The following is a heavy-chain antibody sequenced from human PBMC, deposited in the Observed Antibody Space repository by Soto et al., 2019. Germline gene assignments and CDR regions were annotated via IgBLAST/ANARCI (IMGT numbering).Heavy chain of an antibody. J-gene: IGHJ4*02. V-gene: IGHV2-5*02. CDR3: AHRPSYCSGGSCYSGFDY. D-gene: IGHD2-15*01. CDR1: GFSLSTSGVG. Sequence: QITLKESGPTLVKPTQTLTLTCTFSGFSLSTSGVGVGWIRQPPGKALEWLALIYWDDDKRYSPSLKIRLTITKDPSQHQVVLTMTDMDPVDTATYYCAHRPSYCSGGSCYSGFDYWGQGTLVTVSS. CDR2: IYWDDDK.